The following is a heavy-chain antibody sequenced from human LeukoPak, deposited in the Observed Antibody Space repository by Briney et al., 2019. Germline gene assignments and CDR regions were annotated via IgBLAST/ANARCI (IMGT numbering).Heavy chain of an antibody. CDR2: INHSGST. Sequence: GSLRLSCAASGFTFSSYEMNWVRQPPGKGLEWIGEINHSGSTNYNPSLKSRVTISVDTSKNQFSLKLSSVTAADTAVYYCARLSGSYYFDYWGQGTLVTVSS. D-gene: IGHD1-26*01. CDR3: ARLSGSYYFDY. J-gene: IGHJ4*02. V-gene: IGHV4-34*01. CDR1: GFTFSSYE.